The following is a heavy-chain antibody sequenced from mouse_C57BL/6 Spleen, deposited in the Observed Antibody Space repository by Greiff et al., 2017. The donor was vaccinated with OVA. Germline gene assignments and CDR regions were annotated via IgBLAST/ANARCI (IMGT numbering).Heavy chain of an antibody. CDR3: ARRGDYDYDWFAY. D-gene: IGHD2-4*01. CDR2: IYCDDDK. Sequence: QVTLKVSGPGILQSSQTLSLTCSFSGFSLSTSGMGVSWIRQPSGKGLEWLAHIYCDDDKRYNPSLKSRLTISKATSRNQVFLKITMVDTADTATYYCARRGDYDYDWFAYWGQGTLVTVSA. CDR1: GFSLSTSGMG. V-gene: IGHV8-12*01. J-gene: IGHJ3*01.